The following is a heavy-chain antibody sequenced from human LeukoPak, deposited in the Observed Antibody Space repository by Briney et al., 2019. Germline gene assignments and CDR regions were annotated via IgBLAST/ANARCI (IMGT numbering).Heavy chain of an antibody. Sequence: ASVTVSCKASGYTFTGYYMHWVRQAPGQGLEWMGWINPNSGGTNYAQKFQGRVTMTRDTSISTAYMELSRLRSDDTAVYYCARARFGSGYLNDYWGQGTLATVSS. CDR2: INPNSGGT. CDR3: ARARFGSGYLNDY. J-gene: IGHJ4*02. D-gene: IGHD3-22*01. CDR1: GYTFTGYY. V-gene: IGHV1-2*02.